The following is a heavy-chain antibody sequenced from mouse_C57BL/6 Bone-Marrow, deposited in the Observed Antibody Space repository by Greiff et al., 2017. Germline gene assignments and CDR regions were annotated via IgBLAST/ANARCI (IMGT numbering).Heavy chain of an antibody. CDR3: TEDYGYDDYAMDY. Sequence: EVKLVESGGGLVQPGGSMKLSCVASGFTFSNYWMNWVRQSPEKGLEWVAQIRLKSDNYATHYAESVKGRFTISRDDSKSSVYLQMNNVRAEDTGIYCCTEDYGYDDYAMDYWGQGTSVTVSS. J-gene: IGHJ4*01. CDR2: IRLKSDNYAT. CDR1: GFTFSNYW. V-gene: IGHV6-3*01. D-gene: IGHD2-2*01.